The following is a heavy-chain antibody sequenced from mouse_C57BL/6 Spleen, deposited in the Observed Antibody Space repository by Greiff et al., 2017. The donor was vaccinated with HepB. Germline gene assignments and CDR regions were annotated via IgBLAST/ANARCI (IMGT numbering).Heavy chain of an antibody. CDR1: GFTFSDYG. CDR2: ISSGSSTI. CDR3: ARAYCSLYWYFDV. D-gene: IGHD2-12*01. V-gene: IGHV5-17*01. J-gene: IGHJ1*03. Sequence: EVKLMESGGGLVKPGGSLKLSCAASGFTFSDYGMHWVRQAPEKGLEWVAYISSGSSTIYYADTVKGRFTISRDNAKNTLFLQMTSLRSEDTAMYYCARAYCSLYWYFDVWGTGTTVTVSS.